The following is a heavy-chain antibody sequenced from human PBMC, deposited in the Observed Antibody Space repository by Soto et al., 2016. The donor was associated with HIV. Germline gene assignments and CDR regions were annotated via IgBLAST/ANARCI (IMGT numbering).Heavy chain of an antibody. J-gene: IGHJ5*02. D-gene: IGHD6-13*01. V-gene: IGHV3-33*01. CDR3: ARTRIAAAGTGLWFDP. CDR1: GFTFSSYG. CDR2: IWYDGSNK. Sequence: VQLVESGGGVVQPGRSLRLSCAASGFTFSSYGMHWVRQAPGKGLEWVAVIWYDGSNKYYADSVKGRFTISRDNSKNTLYLQMNSLRAEDTAVYYCARTRIAAAGTGLWFDPGAREPWSPSPQ.